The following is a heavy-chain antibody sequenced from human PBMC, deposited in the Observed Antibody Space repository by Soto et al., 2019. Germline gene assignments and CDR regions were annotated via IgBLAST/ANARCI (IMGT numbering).Heavy chain of an antibody. D-gene: IGHD3-9*01. V-gene: IGHV4-34*01. CDR1: DGPLIGYY. Sequence: SETLSLTCVVYDGPLIGYYWSWIRQPPGKGLEWIGEINHSGNTNYNPSLNPSLKSRVTISVDASKNQFSLNLRSVTATDTAVYYCARDDKSYSYDITTYYFDSWGQGTPVTVSS. CDR2: INHSGNT. J-gene: IGHJ4*02. CDR3: ARDDKSYSYDITTYYFDS.